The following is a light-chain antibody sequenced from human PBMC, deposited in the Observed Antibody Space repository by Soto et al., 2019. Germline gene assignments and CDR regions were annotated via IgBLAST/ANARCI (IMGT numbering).Light chain of an antibody. Sequence: LTQPASVSGCPGQSITISCTGASSDVGGYNYVSWYQQLPGKAPNLMIYDVSNRPSGVSNRFSGSKSGNTASLTISGLQSEDEADYYCTSYTSSSSYVFGTGTKVTVL. CDR2: DVS. CDR1: SSDVGGYNY. J-gene: IGLJ1*01. V-gene: IGLV2-14*01. CDR3: TSYTSSSSYV.